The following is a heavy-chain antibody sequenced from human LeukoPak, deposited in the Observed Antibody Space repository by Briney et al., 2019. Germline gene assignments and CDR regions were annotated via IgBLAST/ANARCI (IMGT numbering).Heavy chain of an antibody. V-gene: IGHV3-21*01. Sequence: NPGGSLRLSCAASGFTFSSYSMNWVRQAPGKGLEWVSSISSSSSYIYYADSVKGRFTISRDNAKNSLYLQMNSLRAEDTAVYYCARDRPPYSNVVDYWGQGTLVTVSS. CDR1: GFTFSSYS. CDR3: ARDRPPYSNVVDY. J-gene: IGHJ4*02. CDR2: ISSSSSYI. D-gene: IGHD4-11*01.